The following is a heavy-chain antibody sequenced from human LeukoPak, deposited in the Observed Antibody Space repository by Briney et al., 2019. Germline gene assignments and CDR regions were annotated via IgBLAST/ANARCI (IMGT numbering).Heavy chain of an antibody. CDR1: GFTFSDYY. V-gene: IGHV3-11*05. Sequence: GGSLRLSCAASGFTFSDYYMSWMRQAPGKGLEWVSYISSSRASQTDYADSVKGRFTISRDNAKNSLYLQLSSLRAEDTAVYYCTKGWAHLDAWGQGTLVTVSS. D-gene: IGHD5-24*01. J-gene: IGHJ5*02. CDR2: ISSSRASQT. CDR3: TKGWAHLDA.